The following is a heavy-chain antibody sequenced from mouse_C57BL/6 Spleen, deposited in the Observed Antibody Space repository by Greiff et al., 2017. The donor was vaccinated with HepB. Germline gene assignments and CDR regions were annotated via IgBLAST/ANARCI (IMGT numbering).Heavy chain of an antibody. D-gene: IGHD2-4*01. V-gene: IGHV5-4*03. CDR2: ISDGGSYT. CDR1: GFTFSSYA. J-gene: IGHJ2*01. Sequence: DVMLVESGGGLVKPGGSLKLSCAASGFTFSSYAMSWVRQTPEKRLEWVATISDGGSYTYYPDNVKGRFTISRDNAKNNLYLQMSHRKSEDTAMYYCARASTMITTRDYFDYWGQGTTLTVSS. CDR3: ARASTMITTRDYFDY.